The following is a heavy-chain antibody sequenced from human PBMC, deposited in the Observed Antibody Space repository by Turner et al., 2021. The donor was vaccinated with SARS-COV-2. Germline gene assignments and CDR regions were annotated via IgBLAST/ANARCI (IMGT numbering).Heavy chain of an antibody. CDR3: AKDRWYNWNYFDY. CDR1: GFTFDDYA. D-gene: IGHD1-20*01. V-gene: IGHV3-9*01. J-gene: IGHJ4*02. CDR2: ISGNSGSI. Sequence: EVQLVESGGGLVQPGRSLRLSCAASGFTFDDYAMHWVRQAPGKGLEWVSGISGNSGSIGYADSVKGRFTISRDNAKNSLYLQMNSLRAEDTALYYCAKDRWYNWNYFDYWGQGTLVTVSS.